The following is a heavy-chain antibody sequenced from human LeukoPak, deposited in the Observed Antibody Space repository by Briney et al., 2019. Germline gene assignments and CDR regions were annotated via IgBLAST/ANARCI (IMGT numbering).Heavy chain of an antibody. CDR2: ISSSSSYI. J-gene: IGHJ4*02. D-gene: IGHD2-2*02. CDR1: GFTFSSYS. CDR3: ARGYCSSTSCYTPSFDY. Sequence: GGSLRLSCAASGFTFSSYSMNWVRQAPGKGLEWVSSISSSSSYIYYADSVKGRFTISRDNSKNTLYLQMNSLRAEDTAVYYCARGYCSSTSCYTPSFDYWGQGTLVTVSS. V-gene: IGHV3-21*01.